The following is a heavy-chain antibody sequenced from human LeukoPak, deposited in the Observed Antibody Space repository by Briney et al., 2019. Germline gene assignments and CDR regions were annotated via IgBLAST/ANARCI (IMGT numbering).Heavy chain of an antibody. CDR2: ISYDGSNK. CDR3: AKGYVLLWFGEA. D-gene: IGHD3-10*01. J-gene: IGHJ5*02. CDR1: GFTFSSYG. V-gene: IGHV3-30*18. Sequence: GGSLRLSCAASGFTFSSYGMHWVRQAPGKGLEWVAVISYDGSNKYYADSVKGRFTISRDSSKNTLYLQMNSLRAEDTAVYYCAKGYVLLWFGEAWGQGTLVTVSS.